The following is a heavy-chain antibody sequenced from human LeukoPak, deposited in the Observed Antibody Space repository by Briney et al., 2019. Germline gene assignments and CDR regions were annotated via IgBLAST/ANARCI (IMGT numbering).Heavy chain of an antibody. CDR2: IWYDGSNK. V-gene: IGHV3-33*01. D-gene: IGHD3-3*01. Sequence: GRSLRLSCAASGFTFSSYGMHWVRQAPGKGLEWVAVIWYDGSNKYYADSVKGRFTISRDNSKNTLYLQMNSLRAEDTAVYYCTTAPAAPLRFLEWLSGYYYYGMDVWGQGTTVTVSS. CDR3: TTAPAAPLRFLEWLSGYYYYGMDV. CDR1: GFTFSSYG. J-gene: IGHJ6*02.